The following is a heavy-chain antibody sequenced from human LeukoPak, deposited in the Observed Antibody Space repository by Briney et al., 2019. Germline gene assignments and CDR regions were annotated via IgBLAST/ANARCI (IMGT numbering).Heavy chain of an antibody. Sequence: ASVKVSCKASGYAFTSYYMHWVRQAPGQGLEWMGLINPSGGSTSYAQKLQGRVTMTRDMSTSTVYMELSSLRSEDTAVYYCAREGGVQKGFDPWGQGTLVTVSS. CDR3: AREGGVQKGFDP. V-gene: IGHV1-46*01. CDR2: INPSGGST. J-gene: IGHJ5*02. CDR1: GYAFTSYY. D-gene: IGHD3-16*01.